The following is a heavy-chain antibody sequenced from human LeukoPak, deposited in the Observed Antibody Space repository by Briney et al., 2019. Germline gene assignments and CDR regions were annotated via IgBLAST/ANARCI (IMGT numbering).Heavy chain of an antibody. D-gene: IGHD3-22*01. J-gene: IGHJ4*02. CDR3: ARNGYYDSSGYYYPLDY. Sequence: GSSVKVSCKSSRGTLSSYAISWVRQAPAQGLEWMGGIIPIFGTANYAQKFQGRVTITTDESTSTAYMELSSLISEDTAVYYCARNGYYDSSGYYYPLDYWGQGTLVTVSS. CDR1: RGTLSSYA. CDR2: IIPIFGTA. V-gene: IGHV1-69*05.